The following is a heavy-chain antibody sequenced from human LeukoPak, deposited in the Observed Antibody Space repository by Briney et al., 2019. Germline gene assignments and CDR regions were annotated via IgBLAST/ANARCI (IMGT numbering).Heavy chain of an antibody. D-gene: IGHD5-24*01. CDR1: GYTFSSYD. J-gene: IGHJ4*02. Sequence: ASVKVSCKASGYTFSSYDIIWVRQATGQGLEWMGYMNPDSGNTGYAQNFRGRVTMTVNTSITTAYMELSSLRPEDTAVYYCARERRRDKYWGQGTLVTVSS. V-gene: IGHV1-8*01. CDR3: ARERRRDKY. CDR2: MNPDSGNT.